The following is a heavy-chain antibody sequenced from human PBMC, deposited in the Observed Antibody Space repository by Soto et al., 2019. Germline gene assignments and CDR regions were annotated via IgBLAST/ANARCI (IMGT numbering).Heavy chain of an antibody. CDR2: INHSGNN. CDR1: GGSFSTYH. CDR3: ARGGSNDWQVAFDI. Sequence: SETLSLTCVVYGGSFSTYHYNWIRQSPGKGLEWIGEINHSGNNNYSPSLKSRVTMSLDTSKNQFSLKLTSVTAADTAVYYCARGGSNDWQVAFDIWGQGTMVTVSS. V-gene: IGHV4-34*01. D-gene: IGHD3-9*01. J-gene: IGHJ3*02.